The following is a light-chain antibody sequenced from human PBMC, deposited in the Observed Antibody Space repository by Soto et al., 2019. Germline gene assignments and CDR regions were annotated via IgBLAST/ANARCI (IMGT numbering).Light chain of an antibody. CDR1: SSNIGAGYD. CDR2: DNS. J-gene: IGLJ1*01. Sequence: QSVLTQPPSVSGAPGQRVTISCTGSSSNIGAGYDVHWYQQLPGTAPKLLIYDNSNRPSGVPDLFSGSKSGTSASLAITGLQAEDEADYYCQSYDRSLSGSRVFGIGTKVTVL. CDR3: QSYDRSLSGSRV. V-gene: IGLV1-40*01.